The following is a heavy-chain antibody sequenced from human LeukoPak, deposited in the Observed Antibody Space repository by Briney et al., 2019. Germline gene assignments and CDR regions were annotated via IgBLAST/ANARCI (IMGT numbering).Heavy chain of an antibody. CDR3: ARERGYGDYVGEC. CDR2: IYYSGST. D-gene: IGHD4-17*01. J-gene: IGHJ4*02. V-gene: IGHV4-31*03. Sequence: SEALSLTCTVSGGSISSGGYYWSWIRQHPGKGLEWIGYIYYSGSTYYNPSLKSRVTISVDTSKNLFSLKLSSVTAADTAVYYCARERGYGDYVGECWGQGTPVTVSS. CDR1: GGSISSGGYY.